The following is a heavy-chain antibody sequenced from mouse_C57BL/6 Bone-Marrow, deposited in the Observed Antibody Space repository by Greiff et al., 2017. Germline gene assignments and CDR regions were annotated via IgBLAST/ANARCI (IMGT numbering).Heavy chain of an antibody. D-gene: IGHD4-1*01. J-gene: IGHJ4*01. V-gene: IGHV1-59*01. CDR2: IDPSDSYT. CDR1: GYTFTSYW. Sequence: QVQLQQPGAELVRPGTSVKLSCKASGYTFTSYWMHWVKQRPGQGLEWIGVIDPSDSYTNYNQKFKGKATLTVDTSSSPAYMQLSSLTSEDSAVYYCARRRRTGTNYAMDYWGQGTSVTVSS. CDR3: ARRRRTGTNYAMDY.